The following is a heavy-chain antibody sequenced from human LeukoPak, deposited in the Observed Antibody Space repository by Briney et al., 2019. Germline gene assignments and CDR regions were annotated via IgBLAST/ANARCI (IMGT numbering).Heavy chain of an antibody. CDR1: GYTFTSYG. CDR3: ARGRDTMIVAESDAFDI. D-gene: IGHD3-22*01. CDR2: ISAYNGNT. V-gene: IGHV1-18*01. Sequence: ASVKVSCKASGYTFTSYGISWVRQAPGQGLEWMGWISAYNGNTNYAQKLQGRVTMTTDTSTSTAYMELRSLRSDDTAAYYCARGRDTMIVAESDAFDIWGQGTMVTVSS. J-gene: IGHJ3*02.